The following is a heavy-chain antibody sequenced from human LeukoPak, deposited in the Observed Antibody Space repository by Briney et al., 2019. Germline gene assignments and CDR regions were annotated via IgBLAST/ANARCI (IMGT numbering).Heavy chain of an antibody. Sequence: PSDTLSLTCAVYGGSFSGYYWSWIRQPPGQGLEWIGEINHSGSTNYNPSLKSRVTISVDTSKNQFSLKLSSVTAADTAVYYCARGAGYCSSTSCYATYYYYYMDVWGKGTTVTVSS. J-gene: IGHJ6*03. CDR1: GGSFSGYY. D-gene: IGHD2-2*01. CDR2: INHSGST. CDR3: ARGAGYCSSTSCYATYYYYYMDV. V-gene: IGHV4-34*01.